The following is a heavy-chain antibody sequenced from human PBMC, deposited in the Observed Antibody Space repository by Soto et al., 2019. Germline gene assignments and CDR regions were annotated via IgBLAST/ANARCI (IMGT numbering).Heavy chain of an antibody. CDR2: INHSGST. J-gene: IGHJ4*02. CDR3: ARDNITGLFDY. Sequence: SETLSLTCAVYGGSFSGYYWTWIRQPPGTGLEWIGEINHSGSTNYNPSLKSRVTISLDTSKNQFSLKLTSVTAADTAVYYCARDNITGLFDYWGQGTLVTVSS. D-gene: IGHD1-1*01. CDR1: GGSFSGYY. V-gene: IGHV4-34*01.